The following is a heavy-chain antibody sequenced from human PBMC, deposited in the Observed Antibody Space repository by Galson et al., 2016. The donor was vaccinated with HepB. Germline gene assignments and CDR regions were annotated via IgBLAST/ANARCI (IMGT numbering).Heavy chain of an antibody. CDR2: ISHSGNTR. J-gene: IGHJ4*02. Sequence: SQRLSCAASGFSFNDFYMGWIRQPPGKALEWISYISHSGNTREYADSVKGRFTVSRDNNKNSVYLQLNSLRAEDTALYYCARDVNNWTGDRRLFDLWGQGTLVAVSS. V-gene: IGHV3-11*01. CDR3: ARDVNNWTGDRRLFDL. D-gene: IGHD1-1*01. CDR1: GFSFNDFY.